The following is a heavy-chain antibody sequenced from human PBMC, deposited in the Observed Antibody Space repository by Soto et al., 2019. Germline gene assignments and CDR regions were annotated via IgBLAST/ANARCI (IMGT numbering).Heavy chain of an antibody. Sequence: ASVKVSCKASGYTFTSYGISWVRQAPGQGLEWMGWISAYNGNTNYAQKLQGRVTMTTDTSTSTAYMELRSLRSDDTAVYYCARDLGHYYDSSGPEHWGQGTTVTVSS. CDR3: ARDLGHYYDSSGPEH. V-gene: IGHV1-18*01. D-gene: IGHD3-22*01. J-gene: IGHJ4*02. CDR1: GYTFTSYG. CDR2: ISAYNGNT.